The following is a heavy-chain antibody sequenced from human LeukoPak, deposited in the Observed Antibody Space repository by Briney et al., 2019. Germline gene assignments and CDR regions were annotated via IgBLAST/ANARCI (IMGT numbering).Heavy chain of an antibody. J-gene: IGHJ4*02. D-gene: IGHD6-19*01. CDR1: GGSISSSSYY. Sequence: PSETLSLTCTVSGGSISSSSYYWGWIRQPPGKGLEWIGSIYYSGSTYYNPSLKSRVTISVDTSKNQFSLKLSSVTAADTAVYYCAREYMGRGDYSSGNFDYWGQGTLVTVSS. CDR2: IYYSGST. CDR3: AREYMGRGDYSSGNFDY. V-gene: IGHV4-39*07.